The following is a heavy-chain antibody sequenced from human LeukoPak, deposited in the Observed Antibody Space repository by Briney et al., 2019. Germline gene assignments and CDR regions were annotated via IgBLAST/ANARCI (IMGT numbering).Heavy chain of an antibody. V-gene: IGHV1-3*01. D-gene: IGHD3-22*01. CDR1: GYTFTGYY. CDR2: INAGNGNT. CDR3: ARGLLSSVWPAGRYDSSGYYSIVY. Sequence: ASVKVSCKASGYTFTGYYMHWVRQAPGQRLEWMGWINAGNGNTKYSQKFQGRVTITRDTSASTAYMELSSLRSEDTAVYYCARGLLSSVWPAGRYDSSGYYSIVYWGQGTLVTVSS. J-gene: IGHJ4*02.